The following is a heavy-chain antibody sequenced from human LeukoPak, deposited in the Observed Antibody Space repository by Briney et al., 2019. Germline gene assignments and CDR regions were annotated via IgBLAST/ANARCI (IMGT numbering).Heavy chain of an antibody. Sequence: PGGSRSLSCAASGFTFSSYAMSWVRQAPGKGLEWVSAISGSGGSTYYADSVKGRFTISRDNSKNTLYLQMNSLRAEDTAVYYCAKAKITMVRGVMGFWGQGTLVTVSS. CDR1: GFTFSSYA. V-gene: IGHV3-23*01. D-gene: IGHD3-10*01. CDR2: ISGSGGST. J-gene: IGHJ4*02. CDR3: AKAKITMVRGVMGF.